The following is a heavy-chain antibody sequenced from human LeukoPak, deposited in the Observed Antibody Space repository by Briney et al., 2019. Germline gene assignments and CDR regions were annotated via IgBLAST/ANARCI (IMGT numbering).Heavy chain of an antibody. J-gene: IGHJ4*02. CDR1: GGSIGSYY. CDR3: ARDDQTTSYYFDY. V-gene: IGHV4-59*12. D-gene: IGHD4-17*01. CDR2: IYSSGST. Sequence: PSETLSLTCTVSGGSIGSYYWSWIRQPPGKGLEWIGYIYSSGSTNYNPSLKSRVTISLDTSKNQFSLKLSSVTAADTAVYYCARDDQTTSYYFDYWGQGTLVTVSS.